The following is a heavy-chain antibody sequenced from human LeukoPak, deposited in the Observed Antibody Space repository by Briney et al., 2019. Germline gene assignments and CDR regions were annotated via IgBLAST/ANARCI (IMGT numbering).Heavy chain of an antibody. Sequence: AETLSLTCTVSGGSISNYYWSWIRQPPGKGLDWSGYIYYSGSTNYNPSLKNRVTISVDTSRNQFSLKLSSVTAADTAVYYCARHEKSSGWYYDYWGQGTLVTVSS. V-gene: IGHV4-59*08. CDR1: GGSISNYY. CDR3: ARHEKSSGWYYDY. J-gene: IGHJ4*02. D-gene: IGHD6-19*01. CDR2: IYYSGST.